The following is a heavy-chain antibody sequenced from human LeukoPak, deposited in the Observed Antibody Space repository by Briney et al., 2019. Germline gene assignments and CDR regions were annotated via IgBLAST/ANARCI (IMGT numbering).Heavy chain of an antibody. CDR2: INPNSGVT. CDR1: GYTFTGYY. J-gene: IGHJ4*02. D-gene: IGHD6-19*01. CDR3: ARADGSAWPTGEFDY. Sequence: GASVKVSCKASGYTFTGYYMHWVRRAPGQGLEWMGWINPNSGVTNFAQKFQGRVTMTRDTSISTAYMEVSRLRSDDTAVYYCARADGSAWPTGEFDYWGQGTLVTVSS. V-gene: IGHV1-2*02.